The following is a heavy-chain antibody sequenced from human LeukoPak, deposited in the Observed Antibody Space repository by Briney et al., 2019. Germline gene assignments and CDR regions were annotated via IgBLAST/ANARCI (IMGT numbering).Heavy chain of an antibody. Sequence: SVKVSCKASGGTFSSYTISWVRQAPALGLEWMGRIIPILGIANYAQKFQGRVTITADKSTSTAYMELSSLRSEDTAVYYCATREGHGYSSGWYPNWGQGTLVTVSS. D-gene: IGHD6-19*01. CDR1: GGTFSSYT. J-gene: IGHJ4*02. CDR2: IIPILGIA. V-gene: IGHV1-69*02. CDR3: ATREGHGYSSGWYPN.